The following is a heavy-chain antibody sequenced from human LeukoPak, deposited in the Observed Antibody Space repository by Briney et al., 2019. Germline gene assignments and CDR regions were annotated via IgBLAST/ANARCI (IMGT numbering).Heavy chain of an antibody. J-gene: IGHJ1*01. V-gene: IGHV3-30*03. CDR3: ARDPEYFQH. CDR1: GFTFSSYG. CDR2: ISYDGSNK. Sequence: PGGSLRLSCAASGFTFSSYGMHWVRQAPGKGLEWVAVISYDGSNKYYADSVKGRFTISRDNSKNTLYLQMNSLRAEDTAVYYCARDPEYFQHWGQGTLVTVSS.